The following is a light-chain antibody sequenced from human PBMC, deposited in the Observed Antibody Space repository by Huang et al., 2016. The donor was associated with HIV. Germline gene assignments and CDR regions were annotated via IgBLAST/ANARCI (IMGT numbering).Light chain of an antibody. CDR1: QNINTW. CDR2: RAS. Sequence: DIQMTQSPSTLSASVGDRVTITCRASQNINTWLAWYQQKPGKAPDLLICRASSLQVGVPSRFTGSGSGTEFTLTITSLQPDDLGTYYCQQYNTYLYTFGQGTKLEI. V-gene: IGKV1-5*03. CDR3: QQYNTYLYT. J-gene: IGKJ2*01.